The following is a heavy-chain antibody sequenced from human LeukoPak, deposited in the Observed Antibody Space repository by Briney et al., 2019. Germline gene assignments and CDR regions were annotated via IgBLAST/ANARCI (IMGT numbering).Heavy chain of an antibody. D-gene: IGHD1-7*01. Sequence: RAAAAFTLGSNCIDCVSQVPSNWLEWVAFISDDGRNKYYADSVKGRFTISRDNSKNTLYLQMDSLRTEDTAVHYCAREDGNFHDAFDIWGQGTMVTVSS. CDR2: ISDDGRNK. CDR3: AREDGNFHDAFDI. J-gene: IGHJ3*02. CDR1: AFTLGSNC. V-gene: IGHV3-30*19.